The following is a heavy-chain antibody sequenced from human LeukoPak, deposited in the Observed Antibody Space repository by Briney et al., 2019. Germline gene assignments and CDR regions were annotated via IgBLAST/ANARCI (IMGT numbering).Heavy chain of an antibody. Sequence: ASVKVSCKASGGTFSSYAISWVRQAPGQGLEWMGRIIPILGIANYAQKFRGRVTITADKSTSTAYMELSSLRSEDTAVYYCARDLGYYYDSSGANFDYWGQGTLVTVSS. V-gene: IGHV1-69*04. CDR3: ARDLGYYYDSSGANFDY. J-gene: IGHJ4*02. CDR1: GGTFSSYA. D-gene: IGHD3-22*01. CDR2: IIPILGIA.